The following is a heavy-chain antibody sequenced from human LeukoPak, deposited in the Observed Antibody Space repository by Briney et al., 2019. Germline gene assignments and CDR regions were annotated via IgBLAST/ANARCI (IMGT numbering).Heavy chain of an antibody. J-gene: IGHJ6*04. CDR1: GFTFSSYA. CDR2: ISYDGSNK. Sequence: GGSLRLSCAASGFTFSSYAMHWVRQAPGKGLEWVAVISYDGSNKYYADSVKGRFTISRDNAKNSLYLQMNSLRAEDTAVYYCAGSIAAAGVSVYYYYGMDVWGKGTTVTVSS. V-gene: IGHV3-30*04. D-gene: IGHD6-13*01. CDR3: AGSIAAAGVSVYYYYGMDV.